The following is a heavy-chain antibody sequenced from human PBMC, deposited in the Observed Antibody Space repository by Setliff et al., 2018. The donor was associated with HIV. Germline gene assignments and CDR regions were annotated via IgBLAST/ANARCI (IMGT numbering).Heavy chain of an antibody. Sequence: GASVKVSCKASGYTFTTYAIHWVRQAPGQRLEWMGWISAGNGNTKFSQKFQDRVTITRDTSASTAYMELSSLRSEDTAIYYCARSRSMDVWGQGTSVTVSS. J-gene: IGHJ6*02. V-gene: IGHV1-3*01. CDR1: GYTFTTYA. CDR3: ARSRSMDV. CDR2: ISAGNGNT.